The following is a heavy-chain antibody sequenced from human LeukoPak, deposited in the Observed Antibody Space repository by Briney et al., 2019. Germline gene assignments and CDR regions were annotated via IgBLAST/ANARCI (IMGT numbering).Heavy chain of an antibody. J-gene: IGHJ4*02. D-gene: IGHD5-24*01. CDR3: ATNSRDGYKRAPSPFDY. Sequence: GESLKISCKGSGYSFTSYWIGWVRQMPGKGLEWMGIIYPGDSDTRYSPSFQGQVTISADKSISTAYLQWSSLKASDTAMYYCATNSRDGYKRAPSPFDYWGQGTLVTVSS. CDR1: GYSFTSYW. CDR2: IYPGDSDT. V-gene: IGHV5-51*01.